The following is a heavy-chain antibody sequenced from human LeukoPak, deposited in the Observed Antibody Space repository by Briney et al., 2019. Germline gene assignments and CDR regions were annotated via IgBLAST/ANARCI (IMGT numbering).Heavy chain of an antibody. J-gene: IGHJ5*02. D-gene: IGHD3-22*01. V-gene: IGHV3-74*01. CDR3: ARDLGQYYDTSDNWFDP. CDR1: GFTFSNYW. CDR2: IHSDGINT. Sequence: GSLRLSCAASGFTFSNYWMHWVRQAPGKGLVWVSRIHSDGINTSYADSVKGRFTISRDNAKNTLNLQMNSLRAEDTAVYYCARDLGQYYDTSDNWFDPWGQGTLVTVSS.